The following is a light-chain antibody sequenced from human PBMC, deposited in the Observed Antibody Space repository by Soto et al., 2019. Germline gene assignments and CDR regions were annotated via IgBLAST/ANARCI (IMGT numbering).Light chain of an antibody. CDR1: QGINNF. Sequence: DIQLTQSPSFLSASVGDRVTITCRASQGINNFLAWYQQKPGKAPKLLIFAASTLQSGVPSRFSGSRSGTDFSLTISSLQPEDFAIYYCQQFNTYPRTFGQGTKVDIK. J-gene: IGKJ1*01. CDR3: QQFNTYPRT. V-gene: IGKV1-9*01. CDR2: AAS.